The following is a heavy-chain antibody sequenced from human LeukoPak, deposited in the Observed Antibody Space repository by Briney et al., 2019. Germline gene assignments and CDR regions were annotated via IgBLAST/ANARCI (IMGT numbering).Heavy chain of an antibody. CDR1: GGSISNGGAY. D-gene: IGHD2-15*01. V-gene: IGHV4-31*03. J-gene: IGHJ4*02. CDR2: IYYSGST. CDR3: ARDGWVGATPSGFDY. Sequence: PSETLSLTCTVSGGSISNGGAYWSWIRQHPGKGLEWIGYIYYSGSTYYNPSLKSRVSISADTSKNHFSLSLSSVTAADTAVYYCARDGWVGATPSGFDYWGQGTLVTVSS.